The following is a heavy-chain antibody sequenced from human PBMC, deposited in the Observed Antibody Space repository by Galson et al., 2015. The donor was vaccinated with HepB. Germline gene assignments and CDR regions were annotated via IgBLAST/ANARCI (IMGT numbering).Heavy chain of an antibody. CDR1: GGSISSSSYF. CDR2: IYYSGST. CDR3: ARRSGGSFWGGNPFDY. D-gene: IGHD3-3*01. V-gene: IGHV4-39*01. J-gene: IGHJ4*02. Sequence: ETLSLTCTVSGGSISSSSYFWGWIRQPPGKGLEWIGSIYYSGSTYYNPSLKSRVTISVDTSKNQFSLKLSSVTAADTAVYFCARRSGGSFWGGNPFDYWGQGTLVTVSS.